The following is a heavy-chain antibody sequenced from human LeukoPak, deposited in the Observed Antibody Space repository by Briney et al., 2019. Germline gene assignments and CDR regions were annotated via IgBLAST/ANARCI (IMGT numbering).Heavy chain of an antibody. CDR1: GFTFSSYA. CDR3: AKAPHFSYYYYYMDV. D-gene: IGHD3-3*02. J-gene: IGHJ6*03. Sequence: GGSLRLSCAASGFTFSSYAMSWVRQAPGKGLEWVSAISGSGGSTYYADSVKGRFTISRDNSKNTLYLQMNSLRAEDTAVYYCAKAPHFSYYYYYMDVWGKGTTVTVSS. V-gene: IGHV3-23*01. CDR2: ISGSGGST.